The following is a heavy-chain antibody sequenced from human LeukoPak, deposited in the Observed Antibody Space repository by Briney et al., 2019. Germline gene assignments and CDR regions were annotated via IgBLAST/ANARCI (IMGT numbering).Heavy chain of an antibody. Sequence: GGSLRLSCAASGFTFSDYAMSWVRQAPGKGLEWLSVISGGSSGSTYYADSVTGRFTVSRDNSKNTVDLQMNSLRAEDTAIYYCTKGGRFGVREVYFDYWGPGALVTVSS. D-gene: IGHD3-16*01. CDR1: GFTFSDYA. CDR3: TKGGRFGVREVYFDY. J-gene: IGHJ4*02. CDR2: ISGGSSGST. V-gene: IGHV3-23*01.